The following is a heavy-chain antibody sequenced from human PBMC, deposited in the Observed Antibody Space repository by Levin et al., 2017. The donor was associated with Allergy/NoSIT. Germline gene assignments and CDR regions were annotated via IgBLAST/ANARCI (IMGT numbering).Heavy chain of an antibody. V-gene: IGHV3-33*01. J-gene: IGHJ6*03. Sequence: PGGSLRLSCAASGFTFSSFGIHWVRQAPGKGLEWVALIWYDGSNKYYADSVKGRFTISRDNPKNTLYLQVNSLRAEDTAVYYCARRAADGTYHYHYYMDVWGKGTTVTVSS. CDR2: IWYDGSNK. D-gene: IGHD6-13*01. CDR1: GFTFSSFG. CDR3: ARRAADGTYHYHYYMDV.